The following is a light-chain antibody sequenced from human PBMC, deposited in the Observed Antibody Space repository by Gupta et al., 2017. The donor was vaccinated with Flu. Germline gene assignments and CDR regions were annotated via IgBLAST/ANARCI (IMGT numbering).Light chain of an antibody. Sequence: DIQMTQSPSFLSSSVGDRVAITCRASQTVGRNLNWYQQKPGKAPELLIFDASSLQSGVPSRFSGSGSGTDFTLTIYSLQPEDYATYYCQQSYSTPFLTFGPGTKVDLK. V-gene: IGKV1-39*01. J-gene: IGKJ3*01. CDR3: QQSYSTPFLT. CDR1: QTVGRN. CDR2: DAS.